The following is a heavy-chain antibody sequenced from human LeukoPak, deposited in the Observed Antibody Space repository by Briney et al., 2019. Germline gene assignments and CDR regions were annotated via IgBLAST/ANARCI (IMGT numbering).Heavy chain of an antibody. V-gene: IGHV3-23*01. J-gene: IGHJ4*02. Sequence: GGSLRLSCAASGLTFSTYAMSWVRQAPGKGLEWVSTISGSGANTYYADSVRGRFTISRDNSKNTLYLHMNSLRAEDTAVYYCAKERAAYTNPYYFDYWGQGTLVTVSS. CDR3: AKERAAYTNPYYFDY. CDR2: ISGSGANT. CDR1: GLTFSTYA. D-gene: IGHD3-16*01.